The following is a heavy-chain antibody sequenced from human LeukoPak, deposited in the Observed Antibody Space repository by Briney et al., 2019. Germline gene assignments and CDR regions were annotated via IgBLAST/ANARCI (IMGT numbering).Heavy chain of an antibody. CDR3: AKGGYYDSSGYYAFDY. CDR2: ISGSGGST. J-gene: IGHJ4*02. D-gene: IGHD3-22*01. CDR1: GFTFSSYA. Sequence: GGSLRLSCAASGFTFSSYAMSWVRQAPGKGLEWVSAISGSGGSTYYADSVKGRFTISRDNSKNTLYLQMNSLRAEDTAVYYCAKGGYYDSSGYYAFDYWGQGTLVTVSS. V-gene: IGHV3-23*01.